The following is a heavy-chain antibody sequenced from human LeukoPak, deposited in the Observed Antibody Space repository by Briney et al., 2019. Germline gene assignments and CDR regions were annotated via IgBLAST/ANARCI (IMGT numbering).Heavy chain of an antibody. Sequence: SVKVSCKASGGTFSSYGISWVRQAPGQGLEWMGGIIPIFGTANYAQKFQGRVTITADESTSTAYMELSSLRSEDTAVYYCARDRYYYGSGSLRHYYYYYMDVWGKGTTVTVSS. CDR1: GGTFSSYG. D-gene: IGHD3-10*01. V-gene: IGHV1-69*13. CDR2: IIPIFGTA. J-gene: IGHJ6*03. CDR3: ARDRYYYGSGSLRHYYYYYMDV.